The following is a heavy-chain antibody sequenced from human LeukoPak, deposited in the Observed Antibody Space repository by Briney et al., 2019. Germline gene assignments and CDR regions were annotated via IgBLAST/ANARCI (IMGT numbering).Heavy chain of an antibody. CDR1: VLTLSNYG. CDR3: AKRGVVIRVILVGFHKEAYYFDS. CDR2: ISYSGGRT. J-gene: IGHJ4*02. D-gene: IGHD3-10*01. V-gene: IGHV3-23*01. Sequence: GGALRLSCAVSVLTLSNYGMSWVRQAPGKGLEWVAGISYSGGRTNYADSVKGRFTISRDNPKNTLYLQMNSLRAEDTAVYFCAKRGVVIRVILVGFHKEAYYFDSWGQGALVTVSS.